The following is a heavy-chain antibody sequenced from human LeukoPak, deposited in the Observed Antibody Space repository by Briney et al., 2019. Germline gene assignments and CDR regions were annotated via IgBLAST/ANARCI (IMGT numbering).Heavy chain of an antibody. D-gene: IGHD1-26*01. J-gene: IGHJ4*02. Sequence: SETLSLTCTVSGGSISSSSYYLGWIRQPPGKGLEWIGSIYYSGSTYYNPSLKSRVTISVDTSKNQFSLKLSSVTAADTAVYYCARLWWELLFDYWGQGTLVTVSS. V-gene: IGHV4-39*01. CDR2: IYYSGST. CDR3: ARLWWELLFDY. CDR1: GGSISSSSYY.